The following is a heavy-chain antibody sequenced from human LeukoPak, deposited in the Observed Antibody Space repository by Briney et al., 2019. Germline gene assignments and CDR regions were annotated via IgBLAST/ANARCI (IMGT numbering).Heavy chain of an antibody. CDR1: GFTFSSYA. J-gene: IGHJ4*02. D-gene: IGHD6-19*01. Sequence: GGSLRLSCAASGFTFSSYAMSWVRQAPGKGLEWVSAISGGGDSTYYADSVKGRFTISRDNSKSTLYLQMNSLRAEDTAVYYCAKEDDTIAVGGTIAFDYWGQGTLVTVSS. CDR3: AKEDDTIAVGGTIAFDY. V-gene: IGHV3-23*01. CDR2: ISGGGDST.